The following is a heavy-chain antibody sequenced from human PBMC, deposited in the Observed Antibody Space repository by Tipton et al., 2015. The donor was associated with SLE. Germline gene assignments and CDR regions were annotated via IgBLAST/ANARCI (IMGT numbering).Heavy chain of an antibody. CDR3: AKDASKGAFDI. CDR1: GFTFSSYW. V-gene: IGHV3-7*05. CDR2: IKQDGSEK. J-gene: IGHJ3*02. Sequence: SLRLSCAASGFTFSSYWMSWVRQAPGKGLEWVANIKQDGSEKYYVDSVKGRFTISRDNAKNSLYLQMNSLRAEDTAVYYCAKDASKGAFDIWGQGTMVTVSS.